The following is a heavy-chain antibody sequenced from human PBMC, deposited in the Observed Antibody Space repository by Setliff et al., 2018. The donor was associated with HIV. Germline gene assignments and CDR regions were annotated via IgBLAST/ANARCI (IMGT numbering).Heavy chain of an antibody. CDR1: GGFFSGYH. V-gene: IGHV4-34*01. CDR3: ARRGGCSGGSCYFFYYYYMDV. J-gene: IGHJ6*03. CDR2: INHSGST. D-gene: IGHD2-15*01. Sequence: SETLSLTCAVYGGFFSGYHWSWIRQSPGKGLEWIGEINHSGSTNYNPSLKSRVTISVDTSKNQFSLKLSSVTAADTAVYYCARRGGCSGGSCYFFYYYYMDVWGKGTTVTVSS.